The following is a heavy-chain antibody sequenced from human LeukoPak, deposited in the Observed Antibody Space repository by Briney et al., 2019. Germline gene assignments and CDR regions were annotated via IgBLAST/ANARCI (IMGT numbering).Heavy chain of an antibody. Sequence: SETLSLTCAVYGGSFSGYYWGWIRQPPGKGLEWIGEINHSGSTNYNPSHKSRVTMSVDTSKNQFSLKLSSVTAADTAVYYCAGGPQYALISWFDPWGQGTLVTVSS. CDR2: INHSGST. CDR1: GGSFSGYY. J-gene: IGHJ5*02. V-gene: IGHV4-34*01. CDR3: AGGPQYALISWFDP.